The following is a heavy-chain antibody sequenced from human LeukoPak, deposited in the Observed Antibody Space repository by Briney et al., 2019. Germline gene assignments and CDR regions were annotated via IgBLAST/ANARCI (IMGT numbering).Heavy chain of an antibody. CDR1: GHIFTTYW. J-gene: IGHJ3*02. CDR3: ARCANSSSWDAFDI. D-gene: IGHD4/OR15-4a*01. CDR2: IYPDDSDI. V-gene: IGHV5-51*01. Sequence: GESLKISCKGSGHIFTTYWIGWVRQMPGKGLEWMGIIYPDDSDIRYSPSFQGQVTISADKSISTAYLQWSSLKASDTAMYYCARCANSSSWDAFDIWGQGTLVSVSS.